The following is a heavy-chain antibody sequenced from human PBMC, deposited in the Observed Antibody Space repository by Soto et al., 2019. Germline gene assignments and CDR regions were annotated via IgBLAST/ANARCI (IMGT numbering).Heavy chain of an antibody. V-gene: IGHV1-18*01. J-gene: IGHJ4*02. Sequence: ASVKVSCKASGYTFTSYGISWVRQAPGQGLEWMGWISAYNGNTNYAQKLQGRVTMTTDTSTSTAYMELRSLRSDDTAVYYCAGDPWTSIAAPNLDYWGQGTLVTVSS. D-gene: IGHD6-6*01. CDR2: ISAYNGNT. CDR3: AGDPWTSIAAPNLDY. CDR1: GYTFTSYG.